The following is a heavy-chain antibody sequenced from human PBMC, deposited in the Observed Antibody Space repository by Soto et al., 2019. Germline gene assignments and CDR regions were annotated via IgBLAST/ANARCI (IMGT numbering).Heavy chain of an antibody. CDR3: AKSLVAASHYYGMDV. V-gene: IGHV3-23*01. Sequence: GGSLRLSCAASGFTFTSYAMSWVRQAPGEGLEWVSAISGSGGSTYYRDSVKGRITISRDNSKSTLYLQMNSLRAEDTAIYYRAKSLVAASHYYGMDVWGQGTTVTVSS. CDR1: GFTFTSYA. D-gene: IGHD6-6*01. J-gene: IGHJ6*02. CDR2: ISGSGGST.